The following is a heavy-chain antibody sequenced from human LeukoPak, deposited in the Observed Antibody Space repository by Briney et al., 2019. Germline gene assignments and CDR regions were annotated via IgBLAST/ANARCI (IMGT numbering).Heavy chain of an antibody. CDR3: ARDPESSSFDY. CDR2: IYYSGST. D-gene: IGHD6-13*01. CDR1: GGSISSYY. J-gene: IGHJ4*02. Sequence: SETLSLTCTVSGGSISSYYWSWIRQPPGKGLEWIGYIYYSGSTNYNPSLKSRVTISVDTSKNQFSLKLSSVTAADTAVYYCARDPESSSFDYWGQGVLVTVSS. V-gene: IGHV4-59*01.